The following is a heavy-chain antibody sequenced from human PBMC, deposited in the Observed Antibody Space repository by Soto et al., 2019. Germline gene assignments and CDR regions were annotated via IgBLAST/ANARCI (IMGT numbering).Heavy chain of an antibody. CDR2: ISGSGGTT. D-gene: IGHD2-21*01. CDR1: GFTFENYA. V-gene: IGHV3-23*01. Sequence: GGSLRLSCVASGFTFENYAMSWVRQAPGKGLEWVSAISGSGGTTYYSDSVKGRFTISRDNSKNTVYLQMNSLRADDTAVYYCARLSGDHSAFFSYGMDAWGQGTTVTVSS. J-gene: IGHJ6*02. CDR3: ARLSGDHSAFFSYGMDA.